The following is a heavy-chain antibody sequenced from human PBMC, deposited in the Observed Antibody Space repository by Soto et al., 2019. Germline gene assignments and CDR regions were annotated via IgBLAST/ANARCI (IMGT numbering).Heavy chain of an antibody. J-gene: IGHJ4*02. CDR3: TRDPMTRGVPSGYFDD. CDR1: GYSIRSGFY. Sequence: SETLSLTCAVSGYSIRSGFYWGWIRQPPGKGLEWIGTMYHSGTSYFNPSLKSRVTISVDKSKNQFSLKLTSVTAADTAVYYCTRDPMTRGVPSGYFDDWGQGTLVTVS. V-gene: IGHV4-38-2*02. CDR2: MYHSGTS. D-gene: IGHD3-10*01.